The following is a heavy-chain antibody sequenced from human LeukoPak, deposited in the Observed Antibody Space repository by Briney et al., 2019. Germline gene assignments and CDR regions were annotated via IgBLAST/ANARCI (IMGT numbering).Heavy chain of an antibody. CDR3: ARAQRWLQLVYFDY. V-gene: IGHV3-7*01. CDR2: IKQDGSEK. J-gene: IGHJ4*02. Sequence: GRSLRLSCAASGFTFSSYAMHWVRQAPGKGLEWVANIKQDGSEKYYVDSVKGRFTISRDNAKNSLYLQMNSLRAEDTAVYYCARAQRWLQLVYFDYWGQGTLVTVSS. D-gene: IGHD5-24*01. CDR1: GFTFSSYA.